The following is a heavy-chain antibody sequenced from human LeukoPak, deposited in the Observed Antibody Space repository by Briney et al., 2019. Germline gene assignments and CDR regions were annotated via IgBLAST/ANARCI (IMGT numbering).Heavy chain of an antibody. J-gene: IGHJ4*02. V-gene: IGHV1-8*03. Sequence: ASVKVSCKASGYTFTSYDVNWVRQATGQGPEWMGWMNPNSGNTGYAQKFQGRVTITRNTSISTAYMELSSLRSEDTAVYYCARGAGNWGSYYFDYWGQGTLVTVSS. CDR3: ARGAGNWGSYYFDY. D-gene: IGHD3-16*01. CDR1: GYTFTSYD. CDR2: MNPNSGNT.